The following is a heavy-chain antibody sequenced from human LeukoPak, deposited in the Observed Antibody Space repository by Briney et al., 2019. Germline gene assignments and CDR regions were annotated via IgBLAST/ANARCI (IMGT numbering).Heavy chain of an antibody. CDR1: GFTLSSYV. CDR3: ARDLYRIVVVPHYFDY. CDR2: ISYDGSNE. J-gene: IGHJ4*02. D-gene: IGHD3-22*01. Sequence: GGSLRLSCAASGFTLSSYVMHWVRQAPGKGLEWVAIISYDGSNEYYADSVKGRFTISRDNSKNTLYLQMNSLRAADTAVYYCARDLYRIVVVPHYFDYWGQGTLVTVSS. V-gene: IGHV3-30*04.